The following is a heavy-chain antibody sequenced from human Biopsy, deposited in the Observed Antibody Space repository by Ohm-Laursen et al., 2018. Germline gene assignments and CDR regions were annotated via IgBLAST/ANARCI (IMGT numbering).Heavy chain of an antibody. V-gene: IGHV4-59*01. CDR2: IYYSGST. CDR1: GESFNGYY. D-gene: IGHD2/OR15-2a*01. J-gene: IGHJ6*02. Sequence: SETLSLTWAVYGESFNGYYWSWIRQTPGKGLEWIGYIYYSGSTNYNPSLKSRATISVDTSKNQFSLRLNSVTAADTAVYYCARATNSTGWPYYYFYGMDVWGQGTTVTVSS. CDR3: ARATNSTGWPYYYFYGMDV.